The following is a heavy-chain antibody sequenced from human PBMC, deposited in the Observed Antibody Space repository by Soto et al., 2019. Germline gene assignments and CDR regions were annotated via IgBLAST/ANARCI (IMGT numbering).Heavy chain of an antibody. Sequence: GGSLRLSCAASGFTFSSYAMIWVRQAPGKGLEWVSGLYGGGGHTNYADSVKGRFTISRDNSKNTLYLQMNSLRPEDTAVYRCAKDAVSGDGVWLAESWGQGTLVTVSS. D-gene: IGHD4-17*01. CDR3: AKDAVSGDGVWLAES. J-gene: IGHJ5*02. CDR2: LYGGGGHT. CDR1: GFTFSSYA. V-gene: IGHV3-23*01.